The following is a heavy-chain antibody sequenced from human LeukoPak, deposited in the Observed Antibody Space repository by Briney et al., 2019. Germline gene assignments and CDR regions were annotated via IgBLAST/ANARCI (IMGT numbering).Heavy chain of an antibody. CDR2: IGGSGGST. CDR1: GFTVSNYA. V-gene: IGHV3-23*01. CDR3: AQLGDVDY. J-gene: IGHJ4*02. Sequence: GGSLRLSCAASGFTVSNYAMTWVRQAPGRGLEWVSAIGGSGGSTYYADSVQGRFTISRDNSKNTVYLQMNSRRAEDTAVYYCAQLGDVDYWGQGTLVTVSS.